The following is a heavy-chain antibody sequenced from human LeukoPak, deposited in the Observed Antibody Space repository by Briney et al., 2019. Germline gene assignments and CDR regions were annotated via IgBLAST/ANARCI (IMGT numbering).Heavy chain of an antibody. Sequence: GGSLRLSCAASGFTFSGYAMSWVRQAPGKGLEWVSSISTTGGNTYYAESVKGRFTISRDNSKNTVFLQMSSLRAEDTALYYCAKGGGEDFDHWGQGALVTVSS. CDR2: ISTTGGNT. D-gene: IGHD3-10*01. CDR3: AKGGGEDFDH. V-gene: IGHV3-23*01. J-gene: IGHJ4*02. CDR1: GFTFSGYA.